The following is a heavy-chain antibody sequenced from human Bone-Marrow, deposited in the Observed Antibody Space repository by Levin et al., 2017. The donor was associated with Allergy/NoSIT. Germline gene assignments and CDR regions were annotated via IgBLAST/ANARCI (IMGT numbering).Heavy chain of an antibody. V-gene: IGHV1-18*01. CDR1: GYTFSTFG. Sequence: WASVKVSCKASGYTFSTFGITWVRQAPGQGLEWMAWISAYNGDTDYAQKFQGRVTMTTDSSTSTAYMELTRLTSDDTAVYYCARSGDGNWFETWGQGTLVTVSS. CDR2: ISAYNGDT. CDR3: ARSGDGNWFET. D-gene: IGHD4-17*01. J-gene: IGHJ5*02.